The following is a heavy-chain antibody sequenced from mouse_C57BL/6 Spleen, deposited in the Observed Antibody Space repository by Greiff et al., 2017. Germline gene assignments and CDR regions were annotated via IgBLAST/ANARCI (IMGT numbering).Heavy chain of an antibody. D-gene: IGHD2-4*01. Sequence: VKLVESGAELVRPGASVTLSCKASGYTFTDYEMHWVKQTPVHGLEWIGAIDPETGGTAYNQKFKGKAILTADKSSSTAYMELRSLTSEDSAVYYCTVYDYGAMDYWGQGTSVTVSS. J-gene: IGHJ4*01. V-gene: IGHV1-15*01. CDR2: IDPETGGT. CDR3: TVYDYGAMDY. CDR1: GYTFTDYE.